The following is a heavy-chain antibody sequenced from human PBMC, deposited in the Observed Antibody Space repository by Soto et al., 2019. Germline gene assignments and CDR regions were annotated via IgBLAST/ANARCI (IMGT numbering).Heavy chain of an antibody. CDR1: GFTFSSYA. D-gene: IGHD3-22*01. J-gene: IGHJ6*04. V-gene: IGHV3-23*01. CDR2: ISGSGGST. Sequence: PGGSLRLSCAASGFTFSSYAMSWVRQAPGKGLEWVSAISGSGGSTYYADSVKGRFTISRDNSKNTLYLQMNSLRAEDTAVYYCAKDSGYYDSSGYSYYYYGMDVWGKGTTVTVPQ. CDR3: AKDSGYYDSSGYSYYYYGMDV.